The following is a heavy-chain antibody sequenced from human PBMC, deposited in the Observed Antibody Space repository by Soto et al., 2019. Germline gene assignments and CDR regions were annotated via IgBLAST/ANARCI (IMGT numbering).Heavy chain of an antibody. CDR1: GESLSGYY. J-gene: IGHJ4*02. D-gene: IGHD5-12*01. Sequence: QVQLQQWGAGLLKPSETLSLNCAVNGESLSGYYWSWIRPPPGKGVEWIGEIQDGGYTTYSPSLKSRATIAADPSNNQFSLRLNSVTAADTGVYYCARGQEGVVATHWDQGTLVTVSS. CDR2: IQDGGYT. V-gene: IGHV4-34*01. CDR3: ARGQEGVVATH.